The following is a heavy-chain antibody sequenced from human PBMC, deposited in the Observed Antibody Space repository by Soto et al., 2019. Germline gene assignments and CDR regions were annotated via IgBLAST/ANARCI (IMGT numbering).Heavy chain of an antibody. Sequence: GGSLRLSCAASGFTFSDYYMSWIRQAPGKGLEWVSYISSSGSTIYYADSVKGRFTISRDNAKNSLYLQMNSLRAEDTAVYYCAREHSPWIQLWVKFYYYYYMDVWGKGTTVTVSS. CDR1: GFTFSDYY. CDR3: AREHSPWIQLWVKFYYYYYMDV. CDR2: ISSSGSTI. V-gene: IGHV3-11*01. D-gene: IGHD5-18*01. J-gene: IGHJ6*03.